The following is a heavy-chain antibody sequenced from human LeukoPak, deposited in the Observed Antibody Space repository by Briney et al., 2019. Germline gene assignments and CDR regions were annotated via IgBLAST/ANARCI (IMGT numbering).Heavy chain of an antibody. V-gene: IGHV4-61*01. Sequence: SETLSLTCTVSGDSISSGHYYWSWIRQHPGKGLEWIGYIYYSGSTNYNPSLKSRVTISVDTSKNQFSLKLSSVTAADTAVYYCARSRDGYNLAPLDPWGQGTLVTVSS. J-gene: IGHJ5*02. CDR1: GDSISSGHYY. CDR2: IYYSGST. CDR3: ARSRDGYNLAPLDP. D-gene: IGHD5-24*01.